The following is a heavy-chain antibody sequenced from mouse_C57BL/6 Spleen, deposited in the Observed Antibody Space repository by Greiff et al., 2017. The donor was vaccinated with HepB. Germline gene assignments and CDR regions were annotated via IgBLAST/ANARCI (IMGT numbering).Heavy chain of an antibody. Sequence: QVQLQQPGAELVRPGSSVKLSCKASGYTFTSYWMHWVKQRPIQGLEWIGNIDPSDSETHYNQKFKDKATLTVDKSSSTAYMQLSSLTSEDSAVYYCARGYGISYGYFDVWGTGTTVTVSS. CDR2: IDPSDSET. CDR3: ARGYGISYGYFDV. CDR1: GYTFTSYW. V-gene: IGHV1-52*01. D-gene: IGHD1-1*01. J-gene: IGHJ1*03.